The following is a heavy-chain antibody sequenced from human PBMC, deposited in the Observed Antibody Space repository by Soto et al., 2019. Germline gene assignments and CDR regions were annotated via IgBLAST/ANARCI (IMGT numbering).Heavy chain of an antibody. CDR2: INAGNGNT. V-gene: IGHV1-3*01. J-gene: IGHJ4*02. Sequence: ASVKVSCKASGYTFTSYAIHWMRQAPGQRLEWMGWINAGNGNTKVPQKFQGRVTFTRDTSASTVYMEVSSLRSEDTAVYYCTRDRAVTNASIVMSYWGQGTPVTVSS. CDR1: GYTFTSYA. D-gene: IGHD4-4*01. CDR3: TRDRAVTNASIVMSY.